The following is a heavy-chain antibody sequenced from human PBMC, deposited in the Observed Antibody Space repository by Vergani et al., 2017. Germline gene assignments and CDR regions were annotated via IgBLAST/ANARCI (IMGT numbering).Heavy chain of an antibody. CDR3: ARDLSLGGYYYDSSGQDWFDP. CDR2: IYYSGST. CDR1: GGSISSYY. D-gene: IGHD3-22*01. J-gene: IGHJ5*02. Sequence: QVQLQESGPGLVKPSETLSLPCTVSGGSISSYYWSWIRQPPGKGLEWIGYIYYSGSTNYNPSLKSRVTISVDTSKNQFSLKLSSVTAADTAVYYCARDLSLGGYYYDSSGQDWFDPWGQGTLVTVSS. V-gene: IGHV4-59*01.